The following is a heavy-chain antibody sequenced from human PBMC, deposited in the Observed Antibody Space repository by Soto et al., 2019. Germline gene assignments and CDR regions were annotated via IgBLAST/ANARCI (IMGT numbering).Heavy chain of an antibody. J-gene: IGHJ4*02. V-gene: IGHV3-72*01. CDR2: TRDKGYTT. CDR1: GFTFSDHY. Sequence: PGGSLRLSCAASGFTFSDHYMDWVRQAPGKGLEWIGRTRDKGYTTKCAASVKGRFTISRDDSKNSLYLQMNNLQSEDTAVYYCSRGLAGSGFFDLWGQGTLVTVSS. CDR3: SRGLAGSGFFDL. D-gene: IGHD6-19*01.